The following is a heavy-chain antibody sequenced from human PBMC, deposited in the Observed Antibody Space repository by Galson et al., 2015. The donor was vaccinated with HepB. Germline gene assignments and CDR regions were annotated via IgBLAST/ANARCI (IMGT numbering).Heavy chain of an antibody. CDR2: ISGSSSYK. J-gene: IGHJ4*02. Sequence: SLRLSCAASGFTFSNYNMNWVRQAPGKGLEWVSSISGSSSYKYYADSVKGRFTISRDNAKNSLFLQMNSLRAEDTAVYYCVRDPPLGTPFDYWGQGTLVTVSS. CDR3: VRDPPLGTPFDY. CDR1: GFTFSNYN. V-gene: IGHV3-21*01. D-gene: IGHD7-27*01.